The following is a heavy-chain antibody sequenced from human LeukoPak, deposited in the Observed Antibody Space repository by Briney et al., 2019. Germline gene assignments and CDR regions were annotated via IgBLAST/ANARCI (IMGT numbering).Heavy chain of an antibody. CDR3: GRGEPYDSSGYWFDP. CDR1: GYTFTGYY. D-gene: IGHD3-22*01. Sequence: ASVKVSCKASGYTFTGYYMHWVRQAPGQGLEWMGWINPNSGGTNYAQKFQGRVTMTRDTSISTAYMELSRLRSDDTAVYYCGRGEPYDSSGYWFDPWGQGTLVTVSS. V-gene: IGHV1-2*02. CDR2: INPNSGGT. J-gene: IGHJ5*02.